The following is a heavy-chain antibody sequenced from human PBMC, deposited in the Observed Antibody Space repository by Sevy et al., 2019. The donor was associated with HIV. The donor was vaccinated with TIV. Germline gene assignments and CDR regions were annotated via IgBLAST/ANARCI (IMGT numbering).Heavy chain of an antibody. D-gene: IGHD1-1*01. CDR1: GLTFSIYG. Sequence: GGSLRLSCAASGLTFSIYGMSWVRQAPGKGLEWVSSTSDSGGKTWYADSVKGRFTISRDNSKNTLYLQMDNLRADDTALYYCAKVRLGSNPGHYWGQGTLVTVSS. CDR3: AKVRLGSNPGHY. V-gene: IGHV3-23*01. J-gene: IGHJ4*02. CDR2: TSDSGGKT.